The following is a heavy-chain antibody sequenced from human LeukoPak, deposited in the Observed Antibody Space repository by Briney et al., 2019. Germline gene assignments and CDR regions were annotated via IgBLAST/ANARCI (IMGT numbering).Heavy chain of an antibody. V-gene: IGHV3-7*01. J-gene: IGHJ4*02. Sequence: GGSLRLSCAASGFTFSSYSMNWVRQAPGKGLEWVANIKQDGSEKYYVDSVKGRFTISRDNAKNSLYLQMNSLRAEDTAVYYCARVAWFGEPVDYWGQGTLVTVSS. CDR2: IKQDGSEK. CDR3: ARVAWFGEPVDY. D-gene: IGHD3-10*01. CDR1: GFTFSSYS.